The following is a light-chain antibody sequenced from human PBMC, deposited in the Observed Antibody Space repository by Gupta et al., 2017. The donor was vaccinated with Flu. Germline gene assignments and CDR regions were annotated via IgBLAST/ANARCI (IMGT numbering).Light chain of an antibody. Sequence: DLQMTPSPSSVSASVGDRVTITCRASQGIGNWLAWYQQKPGKAPKLLIYAAVNLERGVPSRFSGTGSATDFALTISSLQPDDFATYYCQQGYSFPRTFGQGTKVEIK. J-gene: IGKJ1*01. V-gene: IGKV1-12*01. CDR3: QQGYSFPRT. CDR2: AAV. CDR1: QGIGNW.